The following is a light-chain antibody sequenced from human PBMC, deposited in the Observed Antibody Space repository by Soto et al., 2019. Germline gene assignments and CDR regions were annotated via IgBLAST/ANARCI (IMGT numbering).Light chain of an antibody. V-gene: IGKV1-9*01. J-gene: IGKJ5*01. CDR1: QGISSY. CDR2: AAS. CDR3: QQISTYPAT. Sequence: IQLTQSPSSLPASVGDRVTITCRASQGISSYLAWYQQRPGKAPKLLIYAASTLQSGVPSRFSGSGSGTDFTLTIGSLQPEDSATYYCQQISTYPATFGRGTRLEIK.